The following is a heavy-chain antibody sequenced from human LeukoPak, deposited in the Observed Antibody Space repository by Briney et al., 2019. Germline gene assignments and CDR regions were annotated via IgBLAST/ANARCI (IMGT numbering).Heavy chain of an antibody. Sequence: GASVKVSCKASGYTFTGYYMHWVRQAPGQGLEWMGWINPISGVTAYAQKFQGRVTMTRDTSISTAYMELSRLRSDDTAVYFCARVRFGYYFDYWGQGTLVTVSS. J-gene: IGHJ4*02. D-gene: IGHD3-10*01. CDR2: INPISGVT. CDR1: GYTFTGYY. CDR3: ARVRFGYYFDY. V-gene: IGHV1-2*02.